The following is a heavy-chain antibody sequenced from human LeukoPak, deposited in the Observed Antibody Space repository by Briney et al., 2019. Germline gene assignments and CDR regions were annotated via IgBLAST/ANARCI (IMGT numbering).Heavy chain of an antibody. CDR3: AAGTPALEF. CDR1: GGSISGYY. CDR2: IYYSGST. V-gene: IGHV4-59*08. J-gene: IGHJ4*02. D-gene: IGHD2-15*01. Sequence: PSETLSLTCTVSGGSISGYYWSWIRQPPGKGLEWIGYIYYSGSTNYNPSLKSRVTISIDTSKNQFSLKLTSVTAADTAVYYCAAGTPALEFWGQGTLDTVSS.